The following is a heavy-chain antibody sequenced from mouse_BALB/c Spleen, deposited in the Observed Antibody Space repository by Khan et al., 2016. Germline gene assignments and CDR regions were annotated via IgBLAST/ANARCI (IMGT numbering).Heavy chain of an antibody. CDR3: TRVWGDY. CDR1: GFSLTGYG. V-gene: IGHV2-6-7*01. CDR2: IWGDGST. D-gene: IGHD1-1*02. Sequence: VQLQESGPGLVAPSQSLSITCTVSGFSLTGYGVNWVRQPPGNGLEWLGMIWGDGSTDYNSALKSRLSISKDNSKSQAFLNMNSLQTDDTARCYCTRVWGDYWGQGTSLTVSS. J-gene: IGHJ4*01.